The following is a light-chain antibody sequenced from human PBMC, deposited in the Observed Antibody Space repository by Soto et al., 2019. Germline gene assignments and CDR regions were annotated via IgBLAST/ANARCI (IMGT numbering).Light chain of an antibody. Sequence: QPVLTQPASVSGSPGQSITISCTGTSSDIGHYDYVSWYQQHPGKAPKLTIYHVTYRPSGVSNRYSGSKSGNSASLTISGLQADDEADYYCCSLTTSHTYVFGSGTKLTVL. V-gene: IGLV2-14*03. J-gene: IGLJ1*01. CDR2: HVT. CDR1: SSDIGHYDY. CDR3: CSLTTSHTYV.